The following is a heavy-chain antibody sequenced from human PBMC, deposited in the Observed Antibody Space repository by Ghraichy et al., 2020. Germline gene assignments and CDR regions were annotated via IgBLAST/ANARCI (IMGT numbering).Heavy chain of an antibody. J-gene: IGHJ4*02. Sequence: GGSLRLSCAASGFTFDDYAMHWVRQAPGKGLEWVSGISWNSGSIGYADSVKGRFTISRDNAKNSLYLQMNSLRAEDTALYYCAKDKGYSSSWTFDYWGQGTLVTVSS. V-gene: IGHV3-9*01. CDR2: ISWNSGSI. D-gene: IGHD6-13*01. CDR1: GFTFDDYA. CDR3: AKDKGYSSSWTFDY.